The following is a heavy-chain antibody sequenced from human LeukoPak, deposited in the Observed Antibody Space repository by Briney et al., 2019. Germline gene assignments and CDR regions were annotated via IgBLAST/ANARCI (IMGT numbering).Heavy chain of an antibody. CDR2: INHSGST. J-gene: IGHJ4*02. D-gene: IGHD3-9*01. CDR1: GGSFSGYY. V-gene: IGHV4-34*01. Sequence: SETLSLTCAVYGGSFSGYYWSWIRQPPGKGLEWIGEINHSGSTNYNPSLKSRVTISVDTSKKQFSLKLSSVTAADTAVYYCARGKLIRYFDWLSRQFDYWGQGTLVTVSS. CDR3: ARGKLIRYFDWLSRQFDY.